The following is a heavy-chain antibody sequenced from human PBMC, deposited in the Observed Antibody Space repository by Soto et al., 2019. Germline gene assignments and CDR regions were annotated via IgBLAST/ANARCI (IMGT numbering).Heavy chain of an antibody. CDR1: GYTFTSYA. CDR2: INAGNGNT. CDR3: ARSPGSVYSYGLAVDY. V-gene: IGHV1-3*01. J-gene: IGHJ4*02. Sequence: QVQLVQSGAEVKKPGASVKVSCKASGYTFTSYAMHWVRQAPGQRLEWMGWINAGNGNTKYSQKFQGRVTITRDTSASTAYMELSSLRSEDTAVYYCARSPGSVYSYGLAVDYWGQGTLVTVSS. D-gene: IGHD5-18*01.